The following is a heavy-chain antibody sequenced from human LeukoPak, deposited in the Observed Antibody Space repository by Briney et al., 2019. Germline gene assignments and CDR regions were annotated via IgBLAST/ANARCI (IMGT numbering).Heavy chain of an antibody. CDR2: LNPTSGNT. CDR3: ARGSPGGYCSGGSCPFFDS. J-gene: IGHJ4*02. D-gene: IGHD2-15*01. V-gene: IGHV1-8*01. CDR1: GYTFTSYD. Sequence: GASVKVSCKASGYTFTSYDINWGRQATGQGLEWMGWLNPTSGNTGCAQKFQGRVTMTRNTSISTAYMELSSLRSEDTAVYYCARGSPGGYCSGGSCPFFDSWGQGTLVTVSS.